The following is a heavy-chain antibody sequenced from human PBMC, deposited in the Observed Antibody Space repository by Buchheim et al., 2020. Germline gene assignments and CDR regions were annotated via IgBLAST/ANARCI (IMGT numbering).Heavy chain of an antibody. CDR2: INHSGST. CDR1: GGSFSGYY. CDR3: ARVVGSGIYYYMDV. D-gene: IGHD3-10*01. J-gene: IGHJ6*03. V-gene: IGHV4-34*01. Sequence: QVQLQQWGAGLLKPSETLSLTCAVYGGSFSGYYWSWIRPPPGKGLEWSGEINHSGSTNYNPSLKSRVTISVDTSKNQFSLKLSSVTAADTAVYYCARVVGSGIYYYMDVWGKGTT.